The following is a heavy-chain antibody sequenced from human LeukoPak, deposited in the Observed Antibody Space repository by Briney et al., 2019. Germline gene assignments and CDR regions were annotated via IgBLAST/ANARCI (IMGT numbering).Heavy chain of an antibody. D-gene: IGHD2-15*01. CDR2: ISGSGGST. Sequence: PGGSLRLSCAASGFPFSSYGMSWVRQAPGKGLEWVSAISGSGGSTYYADSVKGRFTISRDNSKNTLYLQLNSLRAEDTAVYYCAREQDREASATIVGDYWGQGTLVTVSS. V-gene: IGHV3-23*01. J-gene: IGHJ4*02. CDR3: AREQDREASATIVGDY. CDR1: GFPFSSYG.